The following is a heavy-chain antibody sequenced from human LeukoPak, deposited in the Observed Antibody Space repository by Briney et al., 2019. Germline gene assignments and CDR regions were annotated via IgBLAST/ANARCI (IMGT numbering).Heavy chain of an antibody. J-gene: IGHJ4*02. CDR3: ARSRVAAGNFDY. CDR1: GGSISSYY. V-gene: IGHV4-59*01. CDR2: IYYSGST. Sequence: SETLSLTCTVSGGSISSYYWSWIRQPPGKGLEWIGYIYYSGSTNYNPSLKRRLTISVDTSKNQSSLKLSSVTAADTAVYYCARSRVAAGNFDYWGQGTLVTVSS. D-gene: IGHD6-13*01.